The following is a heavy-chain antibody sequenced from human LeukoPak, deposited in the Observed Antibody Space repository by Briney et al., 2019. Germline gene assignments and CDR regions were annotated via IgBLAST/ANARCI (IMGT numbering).Heavy chain of an antibody. J-gene: IGHJ3*02. CDR2: IKLDGSEN. CDR3: ARATKTYAFDI. D-gene: IGHD1-26*01. CDR1: GFIFSNYW. V-gene: IGHV3-7*04. Sequence: GGSLRLSCATSGFIFSNYWMSWVLQAPGKGLEWVANIKLDGSENYCVDSVKGRFTISRDNAKNSLYLQMNSLRAEDTAVYYCARATKTYAFDIWGQGTMVTVSS.